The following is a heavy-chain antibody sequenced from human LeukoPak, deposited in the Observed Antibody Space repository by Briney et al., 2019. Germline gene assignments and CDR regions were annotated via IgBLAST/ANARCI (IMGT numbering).Heavy chain of an antibody. CDR2: ISWNSGSI. CDR3: TRHLAVAGLYYFDY. Sequence: GGSLRLSCAASGFTFDDYAMHWVRQAPGKGLEWVSGISWNSGSIGYADSVKGRFTISRDNAKNSLYLQMNSLRAEDTALYYCTRHLAVAGLYYFDYWGQGTLVTVSS. V-gene: IGHV3-9*01. D-gene: IGHD6-19*01. CDR1: GFTFDDYA. J-gene: IGHJ4*02.